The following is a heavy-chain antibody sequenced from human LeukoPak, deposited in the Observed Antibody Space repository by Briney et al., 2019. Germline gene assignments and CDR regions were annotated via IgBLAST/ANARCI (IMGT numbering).Heavy chain of an antibody. CDR3: ARDQAGGSSSRSY. Sequence: PGGSLRLSCAASGFTVSSNYMSWVRQAPGKGLEWVSVIYSGGSTYYADSVKGRFTISRDNSKNTLYLQMNSLRAEDTAVYYCARDQAGGSSSRSYWGQGTLVTVSS. CDR1: GFTVSSNY. V-gene: IGHV3-53*01. CDR2: IYSGGST. J-gene: IGHJ4*02. D-gene: IGHD6-13*01.